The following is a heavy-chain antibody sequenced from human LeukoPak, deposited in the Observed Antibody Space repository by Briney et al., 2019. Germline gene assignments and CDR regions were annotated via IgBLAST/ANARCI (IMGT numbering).Heavy chain of an antibody. Sequence: PGGSLRLSCAASGFTFSSYGMHWVRQVPGKGLEWVAVISYDGSNKYYADSVKGRFTISRDNSKNTLYLQMNSLRAEDTAVYYCAKVHRGVYYFDYWGQGTLVTVSS. CDR3: AKVHRGVYYFDY. D-gene: IGHD3-10*01. J-gene: IGHJ4*02. CDR1: GFTFSSYG. CDR2: ISYDGSNK. V-gene: IGHV3-30*18.